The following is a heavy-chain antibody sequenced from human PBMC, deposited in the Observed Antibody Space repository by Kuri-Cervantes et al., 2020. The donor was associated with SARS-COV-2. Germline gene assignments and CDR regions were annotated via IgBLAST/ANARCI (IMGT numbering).Heavy chain of an antibody. CDR2: INSDGSST. CDR1: GFTFSDYW. CDR3: TKDLAGLGMTH. D-gene: IGHD7-27*01. Sequence: GGSLRLSCAASGFTFSDYWMHWVRQAPGKGLVWVSRINSDGSSTSYADSVKGRFTISRDNAKNTLYLQMNILRSEDTAVYYCTKDLAGLGMTHWGQGTLVTVSS. V-gene: IGHV3-74*01. J-gene: IGHJ4*02.